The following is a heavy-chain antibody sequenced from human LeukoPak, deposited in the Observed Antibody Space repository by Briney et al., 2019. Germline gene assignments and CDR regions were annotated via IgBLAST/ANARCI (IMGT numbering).Heavy chain of an antibody. CDR1: GGSISSGGYY. J-gene: IGHJ6*02. V-gene: IGHV4-31*03. CDR3: ARDFRIAGPGAYYYYYGMDV. D-gene: IGHD6-13*01. Sequence: SETLSLTCTVSGGSISSGGYYWSWIRQHPGKGLEWIGYIYYSGSTYYNPSLKSRLTISVDTSKNQFSLKLSSVTAADTAVYYCARDFRIAGPGAYYYYYGMDVWGQGTTVTVSS. CDR2: IYYSGST.